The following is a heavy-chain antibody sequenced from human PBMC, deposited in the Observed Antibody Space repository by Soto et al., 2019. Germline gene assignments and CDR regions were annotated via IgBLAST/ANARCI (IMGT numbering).Heavy chain of an antibody. CDR3: ARDRGYSGYDREPYYYYGMDV. CDR1: GGSISSYY. D-gene: IGHD5-12*01. Sequence: PSETLSLTCTVSGGSISSYYWSWIRQPAGKGLEWIGRIYTIGSTNYNPSLKSRVTMSVDTSKNQFSLKLSSVTAADTAVYYCARDRGYSGYDREPYYYYGMDVWGQGTTVTVSS. CDR2: IYTIGST. V-gene: IGHV4-4*07. J-gene: IGHJ6*02.